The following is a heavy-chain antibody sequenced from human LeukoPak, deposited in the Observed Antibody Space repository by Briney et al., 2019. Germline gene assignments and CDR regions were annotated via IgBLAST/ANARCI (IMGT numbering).Heavy chain of an antibody. J-gene: IGHJ4*02. CDR1: GGSISSYY. CDR3: ATSLWDTAMVTSPSFDY. V-gene: IGHV4-59*01. Sequence: SETLSLTFTVSGGSISSYYWSWVRPPPGKGLEWIGYIYFSGSTNYNPSLKSRVTISVDTSKNQFSLKLSSVTAADTAVYYCATSLWDTAMVTSPSFDYWGQGTLVTVSS. CDR2: IYFSGST. D-gene: IGHD5-18*01.